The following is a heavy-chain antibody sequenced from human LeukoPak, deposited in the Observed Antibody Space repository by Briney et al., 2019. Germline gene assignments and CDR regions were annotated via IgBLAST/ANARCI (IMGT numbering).Heavy chain of an antibody. CDR1: GFTFSKYW. Sequence: GGSLRLSCAASGFTFSKYWMLWVRQAPGKGLESVSRINADGTVTTYADSVKGRFTVPRDNADNTMFLQMNSVRDEDTAVYYCATKQWLAPPPDSWGQGTPVTVSS. CDR3: ATKQWLAPPPDS. CDR2: INADGTVT. D-gene: IGHD6-19*01. J-gene: IGHJ4*02. V-gene: IGHV3-74*01.